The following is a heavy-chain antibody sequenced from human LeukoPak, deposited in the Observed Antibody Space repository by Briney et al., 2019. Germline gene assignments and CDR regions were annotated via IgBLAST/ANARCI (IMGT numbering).Heavy chain of an antibody. Sequence: GGSLRLSCAASGFTFSSYSMNWVRQAPGKGLEWVSYISSSSSTIYYADSVKGRFTISRDNAKNSLYLQMNSLRAEDTAVYYCARDEFTGYYYGMDVWGQGTTVTVSS. D-gene: IGHD3-10*01. CDR2: ISSSSSTI. CDR3: ARDEFTGYYYGMDV. J-gene: IGHJ6*02. V-gene: IGHV3-48*01. CDR1: GFTFSSYS.